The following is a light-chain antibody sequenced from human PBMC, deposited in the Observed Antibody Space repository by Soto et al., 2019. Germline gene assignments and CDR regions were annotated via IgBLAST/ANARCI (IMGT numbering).Light chain of an antibody. CDR2: GAS. CDR1: HSVSSTW. J-gene: IGKJ2*01. CDR3: QQYGSSRYT. Sequence: EIVLTQSPGTLSLSPGERATLSCRASHSVSSTWLAWYQQKPGQPPRLLIYGASSRASGIPDRFSGSGSGTDFTLTISRLEPEDVAVYYCQQYGSSRYTLVQRTKLEIK. V-gene: IGKV3-20*01.